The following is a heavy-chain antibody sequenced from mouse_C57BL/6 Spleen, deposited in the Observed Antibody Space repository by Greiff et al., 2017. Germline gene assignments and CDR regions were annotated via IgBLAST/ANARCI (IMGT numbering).Heavy chain of an antibody. CDR2: INPGSGGT. J-gene: IGHJ1*03. CDR1: GYAFTNYL. D-gene: IGHD2-4*01. V-gene: IGHV1-54*01. Sequence: VQVVESGAELVRPGTSVKVSCKASGYAFTNYLIEWVKQRPGQGLEWIGVINPGSGGTNYNEKFKGKATLTADKSSSTAYMQLSSLTSEDSAVYFCARFGGLRRYFDVWGTGTTVTVSS. CDR3: ARFGGLRRYFDV.